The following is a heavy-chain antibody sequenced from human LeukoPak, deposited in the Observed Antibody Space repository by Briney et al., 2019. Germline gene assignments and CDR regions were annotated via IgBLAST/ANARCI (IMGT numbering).Heavy chain of an antibody. CDR1: GGSISSYY. D-gene: IGHD6-19*01. CDR2: VYYSGST. J-gene: IGHJ4*02. V-gene: IGHV4-59*01. Sequence: PSETLSLTCTVSGGSISSYYWSWIRQPPGKGLEWIGYVYYSGSTNYNPSLKSRVTISVDTSKNQFSLKLSSVTAADTAVYYCARGKNPLEVSLGCWGQGTLVTVSS. CDR3: ARGKNPLEVSLGC.